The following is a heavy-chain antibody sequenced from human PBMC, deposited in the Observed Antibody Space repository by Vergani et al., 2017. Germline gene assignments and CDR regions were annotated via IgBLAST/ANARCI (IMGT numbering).Heavy chain of an antibody. CDR2: ISYDGSNK. CDR1: GFTFSIYA. Sequence: QVQLVESGGGVVQPGRSLRLSCAASGFTFSIYAMHWVRQAPGKGLEWVAVISYDGSNKYYADSVKGRFTISRDNSKNTLYLQMKSLRAEDTAVYYCARGVDRKLERLYYYYYMDVWGKGTTVTVSS. CDR3: ARGVDRKLERLYYYYYMDV. J-gene: IGHJ6*03. D-gene: IGHD1-1*01. V-gene: IGHV3-30-3*01.